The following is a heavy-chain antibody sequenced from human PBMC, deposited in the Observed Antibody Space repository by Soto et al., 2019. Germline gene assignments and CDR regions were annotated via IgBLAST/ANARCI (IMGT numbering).Heavy chain of an antibody. CDR3: AKDFGSGSYYNDAFDI. J-gene: IGHJ3*02. D-gene: IGHD3-10*01. CDR1: GFTFSSYG. V-gene: IGHV3-30*18. Sequence: GGSLRLSCAASGFTFSSYGMHWVRQAPGKGLEWVAVISYDGSNKYYADSVKGRFTISRDNSKNTLYLQMNSLRAEDTAVYYCAKDFGSGSYYNDAFDIWGQGTMVTVSS. CDR2: ISYDGSNK.